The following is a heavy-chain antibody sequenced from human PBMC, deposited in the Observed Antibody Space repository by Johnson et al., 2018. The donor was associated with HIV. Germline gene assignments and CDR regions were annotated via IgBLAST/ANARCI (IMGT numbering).Heavy chain of an antibody. CDR3: ARDDTGYSSSFDAFDV. V-gene: IGHV3-23*04. CDR2: ISGSGGST. D-gene: IGHD6-13*01. CDR1: GFTFTTYA. Sequence: VQLVESGGGVVQPGRSLRLSCAASGFTFTTYAMHWVRQAPGKGLEWVSAISGSGGSTYYADSVKGRFTISRDNSKNTLYLQMNSLRAEDTAVYYCARDDTGYSSSFDAFDVWGQGTMVIVSS. J-gene: IGHJ3*01.